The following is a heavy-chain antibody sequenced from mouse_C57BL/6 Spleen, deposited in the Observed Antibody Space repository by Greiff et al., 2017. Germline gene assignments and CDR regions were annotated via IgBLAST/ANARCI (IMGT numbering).Heavy chain of an antibody. V-gene: IGHV5-17*01. CDR3: ATMVTTGYWYFDV. J-gene: IGHJ1*03. CDR1: GFTFSDYG. Sequence: EVKLMESGGGLVKPGGSLKLSCAASGFTFSDYGMHWVRQAPEKGLEWVAYISSGSSTIYYADTVKGRFTISRDNAKNTLFLQMTSLRSEDTAMYYCATMVTTGYWYFDVWGTGTTVTVSS. D-gene: IGHD2-2*01. CDR2: ISSGSSTI.